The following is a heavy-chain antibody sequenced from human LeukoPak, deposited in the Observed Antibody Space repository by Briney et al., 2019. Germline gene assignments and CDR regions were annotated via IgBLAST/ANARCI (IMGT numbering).Heavy chain of an antibody. CDR1: GGSISSSSYY. D-gene: IGHD3-3*01. Sequence: SETLSLTCTVSGGSISSSSYYWGWIRQPPGKGLEWIGSIYYSGSTYYNPSLKSRVTISVDTSKNQFSLKLSSVTAADTAVYYCARDWLSGSRASDIWGQGTMVTVSS. CDR3: ARDWLSGSRASDI. V-gene: IGHV4-39*07. J-gene: IGHJ3*02. CDR2: IYYSGST.